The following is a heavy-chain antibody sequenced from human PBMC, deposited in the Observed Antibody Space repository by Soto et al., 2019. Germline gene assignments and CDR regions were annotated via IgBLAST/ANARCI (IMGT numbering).Heavy chain of an antibody. D-gene: IGHD1-1*01. Sequence: SETLSLTCAVYGGSFSGYYWSWIRQPPGKGLEWIGEINHSGSTNYNPSLKSRVTISVDTSKNQFSLKLSSVTAEDTAVYYCARDSDDGAFDIWGQGTMVTVSS. CDR1: GGSFSGYY. CDR3: ARDSDDGAFDI. CDR2: INHSGST. J-gene: IGHJ3*02. V-gene: IGHV4-34*01.